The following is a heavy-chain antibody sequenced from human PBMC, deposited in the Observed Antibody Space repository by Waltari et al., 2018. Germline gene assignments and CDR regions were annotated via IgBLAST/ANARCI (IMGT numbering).Heavy chain of an antibody. CDR2: IYYSGST. J-gene: IGHJ2*01. D-gene: IGHD6-13*01. CDR3: ARDLSLYSSHWYFDL. Sequence: QVQLQESGPGLVKPSETLSLTCTVSVGSISTYYSSWIRRPPGKGLGGIGYIYYSGSTNYNPSLKSRVTISVDTSKNQFSLKLSSVTAADTAVYYCARDLSLYSSHWYFDLWGRGTLVTVSS. V-gene: IGHV4-59*01. CDR1: VGSISTYY.